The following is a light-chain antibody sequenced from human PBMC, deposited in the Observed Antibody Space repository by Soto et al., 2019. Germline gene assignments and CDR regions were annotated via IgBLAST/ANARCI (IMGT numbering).Light chain of an antibody. J-gene: IGLJ2*01. CDR1: SSDVAGYNY. Sequence: QSALTQPASVSGSPGQSITISCTGTSSDVAGYNYVSWYQQHPGKAPKLLIFDVSNRPSGVSNRFSGSKSGNTASLTISGLQAEDEADYSCSSITSSGTLIFGGGTQLTVL. V-gene: IGLV2-14*01. CDR2: DVS. CDR3: SSITSSGTLI.